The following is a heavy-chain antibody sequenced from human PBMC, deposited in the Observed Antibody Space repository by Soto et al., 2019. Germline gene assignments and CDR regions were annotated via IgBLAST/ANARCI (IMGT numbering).Heavy chain of an antibody. Sequence: QVPQPPSVAEANRHASTVKCSCTASEVSSSSFAISRVRQAPGHGHDWMGGIIPLFGTATYAQKFQGRGTITADNSTSTASLELSSRSSEDTAGYYGARDQCYPYYDSSGDRAFDIWGQGTTDIFSS. J-gene: IGHJ3*02. D-gene: IGHD3-22*01. V-gene: IGHV1-69*06. CDR2: IIPLFGTA. CDR1: EVSSSSFA. CDR3: ARDQCYPYYDSSGDRAFDI.